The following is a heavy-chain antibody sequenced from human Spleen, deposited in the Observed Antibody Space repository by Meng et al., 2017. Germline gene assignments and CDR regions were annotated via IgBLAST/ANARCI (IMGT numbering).Heavy chain of an antibody. V-gene: IGHV1-2*06. J-gene: IGHJ6*02. D-gene: IGHD3-22*01. CDR2: INPNSGGT. CDR1: GYTFTGYY. Sequence: ASVKVSCKASGYTFTGYYVHWVRQAPGQGREWMGRINPNSGGTIHAQTFQGRVTMTRDRSISTAYMELSRLRSDDTAVYYCAGVNYDRSGYYPRAGEYCYYGMDVWGQGTTVTVSS. CDR3: AGVNYDRSGYYPRAGEYCYYGMDV.